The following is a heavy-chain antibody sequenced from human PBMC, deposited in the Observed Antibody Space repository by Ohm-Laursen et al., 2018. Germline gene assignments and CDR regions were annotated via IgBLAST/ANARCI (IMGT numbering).Heavy chain of an antibody. CDR3: AINTYYDFWSGYPPNY. CDR2: ISAYDNNT. CDR1: GYTFTTYG. J-gene: IGHJ4*02. V-gene: IGHV1-18*01. D-gene: IGHD3-3*01. Sequence: ASVKVSCKASGYTFTTYGITWVRQAPGQGLEWMGWISAYDNNTNYPQKLQGRVTMTTDTSTSTAYMELRSLRSDDTAVYYCAINTYYDFWSGYPPNYWGQGTLVTVSS.